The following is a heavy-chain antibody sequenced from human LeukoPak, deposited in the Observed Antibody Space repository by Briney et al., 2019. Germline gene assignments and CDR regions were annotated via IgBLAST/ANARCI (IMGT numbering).Heavy chain of an antibody. CDR1: GFTFSSYS. D-gene: IGHD3-16*02. CDR3: ANGHYDYVWGSYPFDY. J-gene: IGHJ4*02. CDR2: ISSSSSYI. V-gene: IGHV3-21*04. Sequence: GGSLRLSCAASGFTFSSYSMNWVRQAPGKRLEWVSSISSSSSYIYYADSVKGRFTISRDNAKNSLYLQMNSLRAEDTAVYYCANGHYDYVWGSYPFDYWGQGTLVTVSS.